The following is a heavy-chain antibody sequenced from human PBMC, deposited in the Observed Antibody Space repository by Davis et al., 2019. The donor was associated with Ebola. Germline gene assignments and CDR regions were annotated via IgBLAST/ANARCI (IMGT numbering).Heavy chain of an antibody. V-gene: IGHV1-18*01. D-gene: IGHD4-17*01. CDR3: AKGLLDYGEYSGWGMDV. CDR1: GDTFSTNS. CDR2: ITAYNGYT. J-gene: IGHJ6*02. Sequence: ASVKVSCKASGDTFSTNSVIWVRQAPGQGLEWMGWITAYNGYTKYAQNFEGRVTMTTDTSTSTAYMELRSLRSEDTAVYYGAKGLLDYGEYSGWGMDVWGQGTAVTVSS.